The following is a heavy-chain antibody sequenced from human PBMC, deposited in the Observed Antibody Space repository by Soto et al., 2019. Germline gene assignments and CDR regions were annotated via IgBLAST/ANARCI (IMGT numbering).Heavy chain of an antibody. CDR2: INPNSGGT. V-gene: IGHV1-2*02. CDR3: GRGRDYSNDAPFHYYYYGMDV. D-gene: IGHD4-4*01. Sequence: ASVKVSCKASGYTFTGYYMHWVRQAPGQGLEWMGWINPNSGGTNYAQKFQGRVTMTRDTSISTAYMELSRLRSDDTAVYYCGRGRDYSNDAPFHYYYYGMDVWGQGTTVTVSS. J-gene: IGHJ6*02. CDR1: GYTFTGYY.